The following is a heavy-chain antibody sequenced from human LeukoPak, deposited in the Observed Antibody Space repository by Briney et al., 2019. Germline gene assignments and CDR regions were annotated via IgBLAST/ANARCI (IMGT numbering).Heavy chain of an antibody. D-gene: IGHD7-27*01. Sequence: LPGGSLRLSCVASGFTFGDVVMSWVRQAPGKGLEWVSAISYNGASTDYADSVKGRIAISRDNSKNTLYLQMNSLRAEDTAVYYCARRTGGTKDYWGQGTQVTVSS. J-gene: IGHJ4*02. V-gene: IGHV3-23*01. CDR3: ARRTGGTKDY. CDR1: GFTFGDVV. CDR2: ISYNGAST.